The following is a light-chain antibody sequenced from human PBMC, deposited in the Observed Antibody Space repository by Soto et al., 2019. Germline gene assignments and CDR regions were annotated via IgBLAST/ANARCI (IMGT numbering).Light chain of an antibody. Sequence: IQMTQSPSSLSASVGDRVTITCRARPGIRNDLGWYQQKPGKAPKRLIYDASILQSGVPSRFSGSGSGTEFTLTISGLQPEDCAHNDGLQHYGYPPTFGPGTK. CDR2: DAS. CDR1: PGIRND. V-gene: IGKV1-17*01. CDR3: LQHYGYPPT. J-gene: IGKJ2*01.